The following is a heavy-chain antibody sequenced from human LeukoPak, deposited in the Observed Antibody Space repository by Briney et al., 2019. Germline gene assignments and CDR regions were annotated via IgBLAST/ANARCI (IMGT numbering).Heavy chain of an antibody. CDR1: GGSISSYY. CDR2: IYTSGST. V-gene: IGHV4-4*09. J-gene: IGHJ5*02. D-gene: IGHD3-3*01. CDR3: ARQYYDFWGGSPSSWFDP. Sequence: MSSETLSLTCTVSGGSISSYYWSWIRQPPGKGLEWIGYIYTSGSTNYNPSLKSRVTISVDTSKNQFSLKLSSVTAADTAVYYCARQYYDFWGGSPSSWFDPWGQGTLVTVSS.